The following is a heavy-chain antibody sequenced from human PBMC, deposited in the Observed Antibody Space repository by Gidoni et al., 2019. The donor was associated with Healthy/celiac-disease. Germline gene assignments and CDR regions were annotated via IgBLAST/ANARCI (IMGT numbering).Heavy chain of an antibody. J-gene: IGHJ4*02. V-gene: IGHV3-48*03. CDR2: ISSNGMTT. CDR1: GFTFSSYE. CDR3: VRDVRGSDIPFDY. D-gene: IGHD2-21*01. Sequence: EVQLVESGGGLVQPGGSLRLSCDASGFTFSSYEMNWVRQAPGKGLEWVSYISSNGMTTHYADSVKGRFTISRDNAKNTLYLQMKSLRAEDTAVYYCVRDVRGSDIPFDYWGQGTLVTVSS.